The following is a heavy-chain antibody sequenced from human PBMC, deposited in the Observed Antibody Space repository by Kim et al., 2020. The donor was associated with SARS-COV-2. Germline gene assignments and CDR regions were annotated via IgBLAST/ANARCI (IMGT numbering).Heavy chain of an antibody. D-gene: IGHD6-13*01. CDR2: INHSGST. V-gene: IGHV4-34*01. CDR1: GGSFSGYY. Sequence: SETLSLTCAVYGGSFSGYYWSWIRQPPGKGLEWIGEINHSGSTNYNPSLKSRVTISVDTSKNQFSLKLSSVTAADTTVYYCARGVAAAGFYYYYGMDVWG. CDR3: ARGVAAAGFYYYYGMDV. J-gene: IGHJ6*01.